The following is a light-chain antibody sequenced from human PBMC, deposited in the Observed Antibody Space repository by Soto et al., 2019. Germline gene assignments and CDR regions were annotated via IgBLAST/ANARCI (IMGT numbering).Light chain of an antibody. Sequence: QSALTQPASVSGSPGQSITISCTGTSSDAGAYNYVSWYQQHPGKAPKLIIYEVSNRPSGVSWRFSGSKSGNTASLTISGLQSEDEADYYCSSHTTSNTRVFGTGTKLTVL. CDR1: SSDAGAYNY. CDR3: SSHTTSNTRV. CDR2: EVS. V-gene: IGLV2-14*01. J-gene: IGLJ1*01.